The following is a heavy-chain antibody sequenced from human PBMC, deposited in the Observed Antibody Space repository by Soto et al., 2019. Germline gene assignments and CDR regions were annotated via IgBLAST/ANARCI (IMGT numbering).Heavy chain of an antibody. V-gene: IGHV3-23*01. CDR3: ARVGFFWSGYYSSWFDP. Sequence: GGSLRLSCAASGFTFSSYAMSWVRQAPGKGLEWVADISRNGGSTYYVDSVKGRFTISRDNAKNSLYLQMNSLRAEDTAVYYCARVGFFWSGYYSSWFDPWGQATRVTVSS. CDR1: GFTFSSYA. D-gene: IGHD3-3*01. J-gene: IGHJ5*02. CDR2: ISRNGGST.